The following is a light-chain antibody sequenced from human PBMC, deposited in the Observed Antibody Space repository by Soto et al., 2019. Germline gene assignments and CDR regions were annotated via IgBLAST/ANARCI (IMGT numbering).Light chain of an antibody. Sequence: QSVLTQPASVSGSLGQSITVSCTGTRSDVGGYNYVSWYQQSPGKVPKLMIFDVSSRPSGISARFSGSKSGNTASLTISGLRAEDEGVYYCSSYTSGNTQVFGGGTKVTVL. V-gene: IGLV2-14*01. J-gene: IGLJ2*01. CDR2: DVS. CDR1: RSDVGGYNY. CDR3: SSYTSGNTQV.